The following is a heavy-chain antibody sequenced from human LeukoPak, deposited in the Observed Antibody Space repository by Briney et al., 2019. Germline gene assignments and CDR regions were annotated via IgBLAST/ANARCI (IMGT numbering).Heavy chain of an antibody. CDR1: GFTFSSYA. D-gene: IGHD3-3*01. Sequence: GGSLRLSCAASGFTFSSYAMSWVRQAPGKGLEWVSAISGSGGSTYYADSVKGRFTISRDNSKNTLYLQMNSLRAEDTAVYYCAKDGIPARLDDFWSGYYSIIGYYFDYWGQGTLVTVSS. CDR3: AKDGIPARLDDFWSGYYSIIGYYFDY. CDR2: ISGSGGST. J-gene: IGHJ4*02. V-gene: IGHV3-23*01.